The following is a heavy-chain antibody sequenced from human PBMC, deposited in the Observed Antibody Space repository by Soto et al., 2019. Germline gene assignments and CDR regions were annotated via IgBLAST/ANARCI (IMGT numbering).Heavy chain of an antibody. V-gene: IGHV4-61*08. D-gene: IGHD4-4*01. Sequence: SETLSLTCTVSGGSSSSGGYYWSWIRQHQGKGLXWXGXXXYXGXTXYXXXXRSRVTMSVDTSKNQFSLSLSSVTAAHTAVYYCARAKSNYHTFDHWGQGSHVTVSS. CDR2: XXYXGXT. CDR3: ARAKSNYHTFDH. CDR1: GGSSSSGGYY. J-gene: IGHJ5*02.